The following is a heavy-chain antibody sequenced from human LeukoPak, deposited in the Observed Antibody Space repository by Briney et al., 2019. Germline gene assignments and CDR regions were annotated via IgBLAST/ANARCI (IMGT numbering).Heavy chain of an antibody. CDR2: IYYSGST. J-gene: IGHJ5*02. D-gene: IGHD2-2*01. CDR3: ARDQGYCSSTSCYRGSWFDP. V-gene: IGHV4-31*03. CDR1: GGSISSSGYY. Sequence: SETLSLTCTVSGGSISSSGYYWSWIRQHPGKGLEWIGYIYYSGSTYYNPSLKSRVTISVDTSKNQFSLKLSSVTAADTAVYYCARDQGYCSSTSCYRGSWFDPWGQGTLVTVSS.